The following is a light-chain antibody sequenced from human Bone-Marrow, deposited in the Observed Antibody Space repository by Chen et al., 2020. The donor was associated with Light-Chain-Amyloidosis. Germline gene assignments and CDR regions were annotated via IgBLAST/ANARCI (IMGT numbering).Light chain of an antibody. V-gene: IGLV2-14*01. J-gene: IGLJ1*01. CDR1: SSDVGGDNH. CDR3: SSYTITNTLV. CDR2: EVT. Sequence: QSALPQPASVSGSPGQSITISCTGTSSDVGGDNHVSWYQQHPDKAPKLMIYEVTNWPSWVPDRFSGSKSDNTASLTISGLHTEDEADYFCSSYTITNTLVFGSGTRVTVL.